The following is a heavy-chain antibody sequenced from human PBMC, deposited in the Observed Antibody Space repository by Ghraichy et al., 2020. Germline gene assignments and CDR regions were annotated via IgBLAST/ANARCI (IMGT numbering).Heavy chain of an antibody. V-gene: IGHV3-21*01. D-gene: IGHD3-10*01. CDR3: ARDAWFGELWGVHHDYYYYYMDV. Sequence: GESLNISCAASGFTFSSYSMNWVRQAPGKGLEWVSSISSSSSYIYYADSVKGRFTISRDNAKNSLYLQMNSLGAEETAVYYCARDAWFGELWGVHHDYYYYYMDVWGKGTTVTVSS. J-gene: IGHJ6*03. CDR2: ISSSSSYI. CDR1: GFTFSSYS.